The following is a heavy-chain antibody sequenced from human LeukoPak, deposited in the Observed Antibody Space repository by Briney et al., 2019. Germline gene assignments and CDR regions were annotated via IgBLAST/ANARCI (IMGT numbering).Heavy chain of an antibody. V-gene: IGHV4-39*07. D-gene: IGHD2-15*01. J-gene: IGHJ4*02. CDR3: ATQYCSGGSCYYDY. CDR1: GDSINSSSYY. CDR2: IFYSGNT. Sequence: ASETLSLTCTVSGDSINSSSYYWGWIRQPPGKGLEWIGSIFYSGNTYDNPSLKSRVTISVDTSKNQFSLKLSSVTAADTAVYYCATQYCSGGSCYYDYWGQGTLVTVSS.